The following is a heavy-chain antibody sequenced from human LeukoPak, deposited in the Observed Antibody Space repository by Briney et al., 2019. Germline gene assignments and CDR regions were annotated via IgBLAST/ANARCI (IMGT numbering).Heavy chain of an antibody. CDR1: GGSISSYY. CDR3: ARGYCSSTSCYGGPDAFDI. D-gene: IGHD2-2*01. V-gene: IGHV4-59*01. J-gene: IGHJ3*02. CDR2: IYYSGST. Sequence: PSETLSLTCTVSGGSISSYYWSWIRQPPGKGLEWIGDIYYSGSTNYNPSLKSRVTISVDTSKNQFSLKLSSVTAADTAVYYCARGYCSSTSCYGGPDAFDIGGQGTMVTVS.